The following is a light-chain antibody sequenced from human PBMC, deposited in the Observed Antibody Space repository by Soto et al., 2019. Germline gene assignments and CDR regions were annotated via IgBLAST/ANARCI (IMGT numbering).Light chain of an antibody. J-gene: IGLJ2*01. V-gene: IGLV2-23*01. Sequence: QSALTQPASVSGSPGQSITISCTGTSLVSWYQQHPGKAPKLMIYEGSKRPSGVSNRFSGSKSGNTASLTISGLQAEDEADYYCCSYTGSSTVVVGGGTKVTVL. CDR2: EGS. CDR1: SL. CDR3: CSYTGSSTVV.